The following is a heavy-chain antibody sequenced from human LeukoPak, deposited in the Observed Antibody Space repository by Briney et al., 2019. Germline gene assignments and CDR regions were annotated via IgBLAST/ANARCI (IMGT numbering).Heavy chain of an antibody. V-gene: IGHV1-3*01. Sequence: ASVKVSCKASGYTFTSYAMHWVRQAPGQRLEWMGWINAGNGNTKYSQKFQGRVTITRDTSASTAYMELSSLRSEDTAVYYCARVGAYCSSTSCYAFGWFDPWGQGTLVTVSS. CDR1: GYTFTSYA. CDR2: INAGNGNT. D-gene: IGHD2-2*01. J-gene: IGHJ5*02. CDR3: ARVGAYCSSTSCYAFGWFDP.